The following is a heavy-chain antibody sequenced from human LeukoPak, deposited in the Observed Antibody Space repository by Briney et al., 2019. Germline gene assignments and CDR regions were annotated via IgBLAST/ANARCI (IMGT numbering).Heavy chain of an antibody. CDR3: ARSEYYDDSTNWFFDL. Sequence: GASVKVSCKASGYSFIRYFLHWVRQAPGQGLEWMGMVNPSGGRTTYAQKFQGRVSMTSDKSTSTVYMDLRSLKSEDTAVYYCARSEYYDDSTNWFFDLWGRGTLVTVSS. V-gene: IGHV1-46*01. CDR1: GYSFIRYF. CDR2: VNPSGGRT. J-gene: IGHJ2*01. D-gene: IGHD3-22*01.